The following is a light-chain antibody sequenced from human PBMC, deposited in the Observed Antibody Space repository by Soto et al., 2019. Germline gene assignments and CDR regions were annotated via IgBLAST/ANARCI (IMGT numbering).Light chain of an antibody. J-gene: IGKJ4*01. CDR3: QQYDNWPPT. CDR2: GAS. CDR1: QTISSN. Sequence: EILMTQSPATLSVSPGERVTLSCRASQTISSNLAWYQHKPGQAPRLLFYGASNRATGIPARFTGSGSGTEFTLTISSLQSEDFAVYSCQQYDNWPPTFGGGTKVDI. V-gene: IGKV3-15*01.